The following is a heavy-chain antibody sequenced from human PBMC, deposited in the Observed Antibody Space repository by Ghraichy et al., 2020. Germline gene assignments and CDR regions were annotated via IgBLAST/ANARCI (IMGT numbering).Heavy chain of an antibody. V-gene: IGHV3-74*01. Sequence: GGSLRLSCAASGFTFSSYWMHWVRQAPGKGLVWVSRINSDGSSTSYADSVKGRFTISRDNAKNTLYLQMNSLRAEDTAVYYCARDNRELLVKGFYYYYYGMDVWGQGTTVTVSS. J-gene: IGHJ6*02. CDR3: ARDNRELLVKGFYYYYYGMDV. CDR2: INSDGSST. CDR1: GFTFSSYW. D-gene: IGHD1-26*01.